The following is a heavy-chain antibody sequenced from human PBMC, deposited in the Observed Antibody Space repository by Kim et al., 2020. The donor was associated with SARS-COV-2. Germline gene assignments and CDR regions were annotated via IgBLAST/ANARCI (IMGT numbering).Heavy chain of an antibody. V-gene: IGHV4-31*03. CDR1: GGSISSGGYY. Sequence: SETLSLTCTVSGGSISSGGYYWSWIRQHPGKGLEWIGYIYYSGSTYYNPSLKSRVTISVDTSKNQFSLKLSSVTAADTAVYYCARGGAHDYGDYGLGYWGQGTLVTVSS. CDR2: IYYSGST. D-gene: IGHD4-17*01. CDR3: ARGGAHDYGDYGLGY. J-gene: IGHJ4*02.